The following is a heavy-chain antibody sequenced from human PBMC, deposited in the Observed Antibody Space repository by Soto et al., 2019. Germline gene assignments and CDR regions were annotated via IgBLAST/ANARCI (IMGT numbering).Heavy chain of an antibody. CDR2: INPNSGGT. Sequence: ASVNVSCKASGYTFTGYYMHWVRQAPGQGLEWMGWINPNSGGTNYAQKFQGWVTMTRDTSISTAYMELSRLRSDDTAVYYCARWGAIAPAGPSFFDYWGQGTLVTVSS. CDR3: ARWGAIAPAGPSFFDY. V-gene: IGHV1-2*04. D-gene: IGHD6-13*01. CDR1: GYTFTGYY. J-gene: IGHJ4*02.